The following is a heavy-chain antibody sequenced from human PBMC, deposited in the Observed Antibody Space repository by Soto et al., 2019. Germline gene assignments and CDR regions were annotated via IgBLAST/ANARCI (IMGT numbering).Heavy chain of an antibody. CDR3: ARGMVIRPYYYHGMDV. CDR2: ISSIGST. CDR1: GGSISTGDYF. Sequence: TLPLTCTCSGGSISTGDYFFSLRRQSPVNLLEWIGYISSIGSTYYNPSLKSRVSVSRDTSKNQFSLKLSSVTTTDTAVYYCARGMVIRPYYYHGMDVWGQGTTVTVSS. D-gene: IGHD2-8*01. V-gene: IGHV4-30-4*08. J-gene: IGHJ6*02.